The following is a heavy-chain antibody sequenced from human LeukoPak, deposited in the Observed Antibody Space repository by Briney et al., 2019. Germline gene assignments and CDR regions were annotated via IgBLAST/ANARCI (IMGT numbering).Heavy chain of an antibody. D-gene: IGHD1-26*01. CDR3: AKVGADRFNDAFDI. V-gene: IGHV3-30*18. CDR2: ISYDGSNK. CDR1: GFTFSSYA. J-gene: IGHJ3*02. Sequence: GGSLRLSCAASGFTFSSYAMSWVRQAPGKGLEWVAVISYDGSNKYYADSVKGRFTISRDNSKNTLYLQMNSLRAEDTAVYYCAKVGADRFNDAFDIWGQGTMVTVSS.